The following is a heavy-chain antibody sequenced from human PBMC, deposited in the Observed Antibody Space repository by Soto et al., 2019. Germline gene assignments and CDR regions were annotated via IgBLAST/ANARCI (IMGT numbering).Heavy chain of an antibody. CDR3: ATWARDSSSAPH. CDR1: GGPISSYY. J-gene: IGHJ4*02. D-gene: IGHD6-13*01. CDR2: IYYSGST. Sequence: QVQLQESGPGLVKPSETLSLTCTVSGGPISSYYWSWIRQPPGKGLEWIGYIYYSGSTNYNPSLKSRVTISVDTSKNQFSLKLSSVTAADTAVYYCATWARDSSSAPHWGQGTLVTVSS. V-gene: IGHV4-59*01.